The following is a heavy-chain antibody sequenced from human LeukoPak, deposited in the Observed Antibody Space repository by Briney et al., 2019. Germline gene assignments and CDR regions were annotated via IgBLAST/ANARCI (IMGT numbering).Heavy chain of an antibody. D-gene: IGHD5-24*01. V-gene: IGHV4-39*07. CDR1: GGSISSSSYY. CDR2: IYYSGST. CDR3: ARGERWLQFALDY. Sequence: SETLSLTCTVSGGSISSSSYYWGWIRQTPGKGLEWIGSIYYSGSTYYNPSLKSRVTISVDTSKNQFSLKLSSVTAADTAVYYCARGERWLQFALDYWGQGTLVTVSS. J-gene: IGHJ4*02.